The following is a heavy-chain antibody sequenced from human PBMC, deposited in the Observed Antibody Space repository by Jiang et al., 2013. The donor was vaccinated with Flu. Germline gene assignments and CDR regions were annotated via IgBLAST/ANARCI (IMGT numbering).Heavy chain of an antibody. CDR2: IYYSGST. CDR3: ARQAGHSSSSIDY. CDR1: GGSISSYY. D-gene: IGHD6-6*01. J-gene: IGHJ4*02. V-gene: IGHV4-59*08. Sequence: ELLKPSETLSLTCTVSGGSISSYYWSWIRQPPGKGLEWIGYIYYSGSTNYNPSLKSRVTISVDTSKNQFSLKLSSVTAADTAVYYCARQAGHSSSSIDYWGQGTLVTVSS.